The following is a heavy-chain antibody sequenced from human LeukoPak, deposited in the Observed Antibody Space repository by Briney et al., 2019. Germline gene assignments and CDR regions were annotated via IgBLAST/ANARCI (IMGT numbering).Heavy chain of an antibody. CDR1: GYTFTSYY. Sequence: ASVMVSCKASGYTFTSYYMHWARQAPGQGLEWMGIINPSGGSTSYAQKFQGRVTMTRDTSTSTVYMELSSLRSEDTAVYYCAREVGDIVVEGGTRSSSPYWYFDLWGRGTLVTVSS. CDR2: INPSGGST. D-gene: IGHD2-2*01. J-gene: IGHJ2*01. CDR3: AREVGDIVVEGGTRSSSPYWYFDL. V-gene: IGHV1-46*01.